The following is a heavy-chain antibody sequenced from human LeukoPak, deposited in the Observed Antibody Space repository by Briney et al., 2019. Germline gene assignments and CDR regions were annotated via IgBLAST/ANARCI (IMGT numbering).Heavy chain of an antibody. D-gene: IGHD3-22*01. CDR2: IYHSGST. CDR3: ARDSWEVVVSSGAEYFQH. J-gene: IGHJ1*01. V-gene: IGHV4-38-2*02. CDR1: GYSISSGYY. Sequence: SETLSLTCTVSGYSISSGYYWGWIRQPPGKGLEWIGSIYHSGSTYYKPSLKSRVTISVDTSKNQFSLKLSSVTAADTAVYYCARDSWEVVVSSGAEYFQHWGQGTLVTVSS.